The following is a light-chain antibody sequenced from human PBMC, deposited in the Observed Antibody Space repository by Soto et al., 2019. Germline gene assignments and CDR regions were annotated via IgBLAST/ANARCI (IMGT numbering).Light chain of an antibody. CDR1: HGVNTY. CDR3: QQYNNCPFS. Sequence: IVMTQSPASLCVSPGERVTLSCMPDHGVNTYFAWYLQKSGQPPRLLIYDVSTRATAVPARFSGTGSETDFTLTISGVESEDAGVYFCQQYNNCPFSFGQGTRLEIK. CDR2: DVS. V-gene: IGKV3-15*01. J-gene: IGKJ5*01.